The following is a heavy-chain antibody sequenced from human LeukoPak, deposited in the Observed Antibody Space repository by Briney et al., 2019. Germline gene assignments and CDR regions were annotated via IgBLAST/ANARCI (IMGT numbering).Heavy chain of an antibody. Sequence: GESLKISCKGSGYSFTSYWIGWVGRMPGKSLEWMGIIYPGDSDTRYSPSFQGQVTISADKSISTTYLQWSSLKASDTAMYYCARHGDYAFWYNWFDPWGQGTLVTVSS. J-gene: IGHJ5*02. D-gene: IGHD4-17*01. CDR3: ARHGDYAFWYNWFDP. CDR1: GYSFTSYW. V-gene: IGHV5-51*01. CDR2: IYPGDSDT.